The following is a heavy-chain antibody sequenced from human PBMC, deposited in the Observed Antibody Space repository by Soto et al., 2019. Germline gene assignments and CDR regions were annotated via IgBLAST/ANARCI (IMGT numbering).Heavy chain of an antibody. J-gene: IGHJ3*02. D-gene: IGHD3-22*01. CDR1: GFTFSSYG. CDR3: AKLHYDSSGYPLSPPGAFDI. Sequence: QVQLVESGGGVVQPGRSLRLSCAASGFTFSSYGMHWVLQAPGKGLEWVAVISYDGSNKYYADSVKGRFAISRDNSKNTLYLQMNSLRAEDTAVYYCAKLHYDSSGYPLSPPGAFDIWGQGTMVIVSS. CDR2: ISYDGSNK. V-gene: IGHV3-30*18.